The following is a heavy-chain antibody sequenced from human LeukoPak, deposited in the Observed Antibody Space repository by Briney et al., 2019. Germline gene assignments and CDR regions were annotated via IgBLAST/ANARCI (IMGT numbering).Heavy chain of an antibody. D-gene: IGHD2-2*01. CDR2: IYHSGST. Sequence: SETLSLTCAVSGYSISSGYYWGWIRQPPGKGLEWIGSIYHSGSTYYNPSLKSRVTISVDTSKNQFSLKLSSATAADTAVYYCARTLGYCSSTSCYGWWFDPWGQGTLVTVSS. V-gene: IGHV4-38-2*01. CDR1: GYSISSGYY. CDR3: ARTLGYCSSTSCYGWWFDP. J-gene: IGHJ5*02.